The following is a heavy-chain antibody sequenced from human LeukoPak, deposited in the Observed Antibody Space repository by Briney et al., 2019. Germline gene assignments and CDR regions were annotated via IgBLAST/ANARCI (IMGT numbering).Heavy chain of an antibody. CDR2: TYYRSKWYN. CDR3: ARTPFVVVPAAIAEYYYYYYGMDV. Sequence: SQTLSLTCAISGDSVSSNSAAWNWIRQSPSRGLEWLGRTYYRSKWYNDYAVSVKSRITINPDTSKNQFSLQLNSVTPEDTAVYYCARTPFVVVPAAIAEYYYYYYGMDVWGQGTTVTVSS. CDR1: GDSVSSNSAA. J-gene: IGHJ6*02. D-gene: IGHD2-2*01. V-gene: IGHV6-1*01.